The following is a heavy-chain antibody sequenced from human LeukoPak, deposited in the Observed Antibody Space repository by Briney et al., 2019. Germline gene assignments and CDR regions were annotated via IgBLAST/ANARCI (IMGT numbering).Heavy chain of an antibody. Sequence: PSETLSLTCTVSGGSISSGGYYWSWIRQHPGRGLEWIGYIYHSGSTYYNPSLKSRVTISVDRSKNQFSLKLSSVTAADTAVYYCARGSYSSSWYDWFDPWGQGTLVTVSS. CDR2: IYHSGST. D-gene: IGHD6-13*01. CDR3: ARGSYSSSWYDWFDP. CDR1: GGSISSGGYY. V-gene: IGHV4-30-2*01. J-gene: IGHJ5*02.